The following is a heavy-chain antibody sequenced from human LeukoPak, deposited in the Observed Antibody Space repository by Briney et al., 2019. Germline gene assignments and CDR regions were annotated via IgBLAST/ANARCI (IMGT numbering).Heavy chain of an antibody. CDR3: AGDVGAYGDNFNFDH. CDR1: GGTINTYY. Sequence: TSETLSLTCTVSGGTINTYYWSWLRQPPGMGLEWVGYIYYSGSTNYNTNYNPSLKRRVTISVVTSKDQFSLKVSSVPAADTAVYYWAGDVGAYGDNFNFDHWGQGTLVTVSS. V-gene: IGHV4-59*01. D-gene: IGHD4-17*01. CDR2: IYYSGSTNYNT. J-gene: IGHJ4*02.